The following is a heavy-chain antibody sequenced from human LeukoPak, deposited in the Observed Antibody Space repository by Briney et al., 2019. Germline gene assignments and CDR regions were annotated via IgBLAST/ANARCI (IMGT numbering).Heavy chain of an antibody. CDR3: ARDLRKGSCYPSGY. Sequence: ASVKVSCKASGYTFTGYYMHWVRQAPGQGLEWMGRINPNSGGTNYAQKFQGRVTMTTDTSTSTAYMELRSLRSDDTAVYYCARDLRKGSCYPSGYWGQGTLVTVSS. V-gene: IGHV1-2*06. J-gene: IGHJ4*02. CDR2: INPNSGGT. D-gene: IGHD2-15*01. CDR1: GYTFTGYY.